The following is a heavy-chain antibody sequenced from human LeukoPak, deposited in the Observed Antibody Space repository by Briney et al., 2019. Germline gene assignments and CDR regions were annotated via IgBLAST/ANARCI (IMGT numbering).Heavy chain of an antibody. CDR1: GGTFSSYA. V-gene: IGHV1-69*05. D-gene: IGHD1-7*01. J-gene: IGHJ3*02. CDR2: IIPIFGTA. CDR3: ARDEGGRNWNYGTAFDI. Sequence: SVKVSCKASGGTFSSYAISWVRQAPGQGLEWMGGIIPIFGTANYAQKFQGRVTITTDEPTSTAYMELSSLRSEDTAVYYCARDEGGRNWNYGTAFDIWGQGTMVTVSS.